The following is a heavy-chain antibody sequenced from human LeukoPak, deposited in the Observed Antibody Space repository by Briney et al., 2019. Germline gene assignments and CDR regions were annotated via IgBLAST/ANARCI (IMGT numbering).Heavy chain of an antibody. J-gene: IGHJ5*02. Sequence: GGSLRLSCAASGFTFSSYAMHWVRQAPGKGLEWVAVISYDGSNKYYADSVKGRFTISRDNSKNTLYLQMNSLRAEDTAVYYCARDGASIVVVVAATPYFNWFDPWGQGTLVTVSS. V-gene: IGHV3-30-3*01. D-gene: IGHD2-15*01. CDR1: GFTFSSYA. CDR3: ARDGASIVVVVAATPYFNWFDP. CDR2: ISYDGSNK.